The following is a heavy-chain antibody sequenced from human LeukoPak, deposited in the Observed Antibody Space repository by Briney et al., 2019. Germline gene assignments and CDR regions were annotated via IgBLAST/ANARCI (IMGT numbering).Heavy chain of an antibody. J-gene: IGHJ4*02. Sequence: VRQAPGXXLEWVAFIRHDGSIKNYADSVKGRSTISRDNSKNTLYLQMNSLRAEDTAVYYCAKDSLADIDYWGQGTLVTVSS. CDR2: IRHDGSIK. CDR3: AKDSLADIDY. V-gene: IGHV3-30*02. D-gene: IGHD3-16*01.